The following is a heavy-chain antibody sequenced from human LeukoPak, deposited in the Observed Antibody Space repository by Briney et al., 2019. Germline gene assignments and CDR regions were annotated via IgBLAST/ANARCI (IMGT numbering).Heavy chain of an antibody. J-gene: IGHJ6*02. CDR1: GFTVSSNY. D-gene: IGHD3-10*01. CDR2: IYNGGST. Sequence: GGSLRLSCAASGFTVSSNYMSWVRQAPGKGLGWVSIIYNGGSTYYADSVKGRFTISRVNSKNTLYLQMNSLRAEDTAVYYCARPAFDQGVQDVWGQGATVTVSS. CDR3: ARPAFDQGVQDV. V-gene: IGHV3-66*04.